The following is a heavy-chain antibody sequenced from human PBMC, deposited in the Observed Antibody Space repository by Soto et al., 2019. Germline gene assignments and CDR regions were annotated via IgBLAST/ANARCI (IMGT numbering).Heavy chain of an antibody. V-gene: IGHV3-23*01. CDR2: ISGSGGST. CDR3: AKEQDIVVVPAAMSH. J-gene: IGHJ4*02. Sequence: EVQLLESGGGLVQPGGSLRLSCAASGFTFSSYAMSWVRQAPGKGLEWVSAISGSGGSTYYADSVKGRFTISRDNSKNTLYLQMTSLRAEYTAVYYCAKEQDIVVVPAAMSHWGQGTLVTVSS. D-gene: IGHD2-2*01. CDR1: GFTFSSYA.